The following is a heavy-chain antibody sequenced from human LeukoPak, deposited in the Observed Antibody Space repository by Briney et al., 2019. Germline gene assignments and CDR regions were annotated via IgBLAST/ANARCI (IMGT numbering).Heavy chain of an antibody. CDR1: GFTVSSDY. V-gene: IGHV3-53*05. J-gene: IGHJ5*02. CDR3: ARNWFDP. CDR2: IYSGGST. Sequence: PGGPLRLSCAASGFTVSSDYMSWVRQAPGKGLEWVSVIYSGGSTYYADSVKGRFTISRDQSKNTVYLQMNSLRFEDTAMYYCARNWFDPWGQGTLVTVSS.